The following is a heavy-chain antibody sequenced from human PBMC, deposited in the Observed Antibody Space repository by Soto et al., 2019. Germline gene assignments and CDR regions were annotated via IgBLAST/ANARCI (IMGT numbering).Heavy chain of an antibody. Sequence: ASVKVSCKASGYTFTSYYMHWVRQAPGQGLEWMGIVNPGSGTTRYAQKFQGRVTMARDTSTSTAYMELRSLKSDDTAVYYCARNDGYDFSMGYWGQGTLVTVSS. CDR2: VNPGSGTT. J-gene: IGHJ4*02. V-gene: IGHV1-46*01. CDR3: ARNDGYDFSMGY. D-gene: IGHD3-3*01. CDR1: GYTFTSYY.